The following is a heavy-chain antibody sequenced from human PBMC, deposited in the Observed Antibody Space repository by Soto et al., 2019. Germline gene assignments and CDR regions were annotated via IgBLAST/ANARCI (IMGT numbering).Heavy chain of an antibody. D-gene: IGHD6-6*01. CDR3: ARDLYRSSYYYYHGMDV. Sequence: SHTLSLTCTISGDSVSSNSAAWNWIRQSPSRGLEWLGRTYYRSKWYNDYAVSVKSRITINPDTSKNQFSLQLNSVTPEDTAVYYCARDLYRSSYYYYHGMDVWGQGTTVTVSS. J-gene: IGHJ6*02. CDR1: GDSVSSNSAA. CDR2: TYYRSKWYN. V-gene: IGHV6-1*01.